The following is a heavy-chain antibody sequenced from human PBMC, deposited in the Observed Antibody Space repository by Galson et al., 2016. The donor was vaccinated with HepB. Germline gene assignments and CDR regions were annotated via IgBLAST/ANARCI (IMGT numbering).Heavy chain of an antibody. CDR1: GFTFSSYA. Sequence: SLRLSCAASGFTFSSYAMNWVRQAPGKGLEWVSGISGSGGSTYYADSVKGRFTISRDNSKNTLYLQMNSLRAEDTAVYYCAKSTGRQGFLKWGGMDVWGQGTTVTVSS. CDR3: AKSTGRQGFLKWGGMDV. D-gene: IGHD2-2*01. V-gene: IGHV3-23*01. J-gene: IGHJ6*02. CDR2: ISGSGGST.